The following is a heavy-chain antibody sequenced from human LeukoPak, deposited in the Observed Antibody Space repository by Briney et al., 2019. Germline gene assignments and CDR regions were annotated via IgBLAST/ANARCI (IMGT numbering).Heavy chain of an antibody. D-gene: IGHD3-3*01. CDR2: ISSSSSYI. J-gene: IGHJ3*02. Sequence: PGGSLRLSCAASGFTFSSYSMNWVRQAPGKGLEWVSSISSSSSYIYYADPVKGRFTISRDNAKNSLYLQMNSLRAEDTAVYYCARRLSTQTYYDFWSGYSYAFDIWGQGTMVTVSS. CDR3: ARRLSTQTYYDFWSGYSYAFDI. CDR1: GFTFSSYS. V-gene: IGHV3-21*01.